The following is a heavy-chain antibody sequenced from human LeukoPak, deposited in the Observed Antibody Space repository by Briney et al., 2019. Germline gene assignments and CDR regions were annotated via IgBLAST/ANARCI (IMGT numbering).Heavy chain of an antibody. CDR1: GFTFSNAW. Sequence: PGGSLRLSCAASGFTFSNAWMSWVRQAPGKGLEWVGRIKSKTDGGTTDYAAPVKGRFTISRDDSKNTLYLQMNSLKTEDTAVYYCTTGPIVVVVAATRDYWGQGTLVTVSS. V-gene: IGHV3-15*01. CDR2: IKSKTDGGTT. CDR3: TTGPIVVVVAATRDY. J-gene: IGHJ4*02. D-gene: IGHD2-15*01.